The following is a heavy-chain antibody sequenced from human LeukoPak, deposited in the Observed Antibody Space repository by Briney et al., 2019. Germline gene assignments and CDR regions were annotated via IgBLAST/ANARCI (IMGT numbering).Heavy chain of an antibody. CDR1: GFSFSTHS. Sequence: GGSLRLSCAASGFSFSTHSMNWVRQAPGEGLEWVSSITIGSDYIYYADSVKGRFTISKDNAKNSLYLQMNSLRAEDTGVYYCARDSTLAVAVFRGQGTLVTVSS. CDR3: ARDSTLAVAVF. V-gene: IGHV3-21*01. J-gene: IGHJ4*02. D-gene: IGHD4-23*01. CDR2: ITIGSDYI.